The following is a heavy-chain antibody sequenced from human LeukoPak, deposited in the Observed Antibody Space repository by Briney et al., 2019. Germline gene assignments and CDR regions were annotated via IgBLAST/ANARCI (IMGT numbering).Heavy chain of an antibody. J-gene: IGHJ4*02. CDR3: ARGVDGY. D-gene: IGHD5-24*01. CDR1: GGSFSGYY. CDR2: INHSGST. V-gene: IGHV4-34*01. Sequence: SETLSLTCAVYGGSFSGYYWSWIRQPPGKGLEWIGEINHSGSTNYNPSLKSRITISVDTSKNQFSLKLNSVTAADTAVYYCARGVDGYWGQGTLVTVSS.